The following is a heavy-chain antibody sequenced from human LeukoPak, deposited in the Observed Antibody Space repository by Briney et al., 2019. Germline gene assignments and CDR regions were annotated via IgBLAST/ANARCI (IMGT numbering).Heavy chain of an antibody. CDR2: INSDGSST. V-gene: IGHV3-74*01. D-gene: IGHD2-2*02. Sequence: GGSLRLSCAASGFTFSSYWMHWVRQAPGKGLVWVSRINSDGSSTSYADSVKGRFTISRDNAKNTLYLQMNSLRAEGTAVYYCARVGKYCSSTSCYTWFDPWGQGTLVTVSS. CDR3: ARVGKYCSSTSCYTWFDP. CDR1: GFTFSSYW. J-gene: IGHJ5*02.